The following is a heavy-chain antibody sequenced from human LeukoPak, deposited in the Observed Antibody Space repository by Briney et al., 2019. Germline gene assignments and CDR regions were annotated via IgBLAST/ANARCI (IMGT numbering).Heavy chain of an antibody. CDR3: ARGPRASEQLWVYYYYMDV. Sequence: SETLSLTCAVYGGSFSGYYWSWIRQPPGKGLEWIGEINHSGSTNYNPSLKSRVTISINTSKNQFSLKLSSVTAADTAVYYCARGPRASEQLWVYYYYMDVWGKGTTVTISS. V-gene: IGHV4-34*01. D-gene: IGHD5-18*01. CDR1: GGSFSGYY. J-gene: IGHJ6*03. CDR2: INHSGST.